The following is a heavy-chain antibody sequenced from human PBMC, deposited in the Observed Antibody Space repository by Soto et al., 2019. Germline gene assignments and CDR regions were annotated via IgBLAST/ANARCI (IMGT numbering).Heavy chain of an antibody. J-gene: IGHJ6*02. D-gene: IGHD2-21*02. CDR3: ATSALVVTAYYYYGMDV. V-gene: IGHV5-10-1*01. CDR2: IDPSDSYT. Sequence: AGESLKISCKGSGYSFTSYWISWVRQMPGKGLEWMGRIDPSDSYTNYSPSFQGHVTISADKSISTAYLQWSSLKASDTAMYYCATSALVVTAYYYYGMDVWGQGTTVTVSS. CDR1: GYSFTSYW.